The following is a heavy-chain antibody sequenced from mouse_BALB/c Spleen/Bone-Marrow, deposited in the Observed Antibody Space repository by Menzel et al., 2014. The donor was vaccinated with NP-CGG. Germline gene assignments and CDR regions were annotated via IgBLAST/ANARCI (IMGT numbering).Heavy chain of an antibody. D-gene: IGHD2-1*01. CDR3: ARPDGNPYAMDY. CDR2: INPDSTTI. V-gene: IGHV4-1*02. Sequence: EVQVVESGGGLVQPGGSLKLSCAASGFDFSRYWMSWVRQAPGKGLEWIGEINPDSTTINYTPSLKDKFIMSRDNVKNTLYLQMSKVRSEDTTLYYCARPDGNPYAMDYWGQGTSVTDSS. CDR1: GFDFSRYW. J-gene: IGHJ4*01.